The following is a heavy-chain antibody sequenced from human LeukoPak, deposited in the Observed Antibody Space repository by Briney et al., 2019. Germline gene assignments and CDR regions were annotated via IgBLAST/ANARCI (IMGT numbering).Heavy chain of an antibody. CDR2: ISAYNGNT. CDR3: ASNDYYDSSGRDPEGAFDI. J-gene: IGHJ3*02. Sequence: ASVKVSCKASGYTFTSYGISWVRQAPGQGLEWMGWISAYNGNTNYAQKLQGRVTITADESTSTAYMELSSLRSEDTAVYYCASNDYYDSSGRDPEGAFDIWGQGTMVTVSS. D-gene: IGHD3-22*01. V-gene: IGHV1-18*01. CDR1: GYTFTSYG.